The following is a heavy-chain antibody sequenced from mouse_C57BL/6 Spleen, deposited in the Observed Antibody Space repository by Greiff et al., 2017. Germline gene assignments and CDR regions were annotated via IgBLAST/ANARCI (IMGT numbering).Heavy chain of an antibody. CDR2: ISYDGSN. J-gene: IGHJ4*01. CDR3: ARVGAYDYDGDYYAMDY. V-gene: IGHV3-6*01. CDR1: GYSITSGYY. D-gene: IGHD2-4*01. Sequence: DVKLQESGPGLVKPSQSLSLTCSVTGYSITSGYYWNWIRQFPGNKLEWMGYISYDGSNNYNPSLKNRISITRDTSKNQFVLKLNSVTTEDTATYYCARVGAYDYDGDYYAMDYWGQGTSVTVSS.